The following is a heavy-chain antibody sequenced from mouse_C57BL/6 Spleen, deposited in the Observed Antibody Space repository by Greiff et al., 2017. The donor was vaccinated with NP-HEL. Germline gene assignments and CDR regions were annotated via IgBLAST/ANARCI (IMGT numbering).Heavy chain of an antibody. CDR3: TPPYYYGSSFAY. V-gene: IGHV14-1*01. CDR2: IDPEDGDT. D-gene: IGHD1-1*01. J-gene: IGHJ3*01. CDR1: GFNIKDYY. Sequence: VQLQQSGAELVRPGASVKLSCTASGFNIKDYYMHWVKQRPEQGLEWIGRIDPEDGDTEYAPKFKGKATMTADTSSNTAYLQLSSLTSEDTAVYYCTPPYYYGSSFAYWGQGTLVTVSA.